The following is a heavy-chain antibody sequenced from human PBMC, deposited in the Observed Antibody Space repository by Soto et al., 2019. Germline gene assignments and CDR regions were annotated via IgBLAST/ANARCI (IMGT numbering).Heavy chain of an antibody. CDR1: GFTFSSYA. Sequence: PGGSLRLSCAASGFTFSSYAMSWVRQAPGKGLEWVSAISGSGGSTYYADSVKGRFTISRDNSKNTLYLQMNSLRAEDTAVYYCENLNNIVVVVAASLASWFDPWGQGTLVTVSX. CDR2: ISGSGGST. CDR3: ENLNNIVVVVAASLASWFDP. V-gene: IGHV3-23*01. J-gene: IGHJ5*02. D-gene: IGHD2-15*01.